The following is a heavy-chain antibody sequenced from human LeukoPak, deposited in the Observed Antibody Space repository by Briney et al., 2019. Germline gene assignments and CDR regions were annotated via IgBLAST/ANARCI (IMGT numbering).Heavy chain of an antibody. CDR3: ARLLTDSTSWHIDY. J-gene: IGHJ4*02. Sequence: PSETLSLTCAVYGGSFSGYYWSWIRQPPGKGLEWIGYMYYSGITNYNPSLKSRVTISVDASKNQFSLNLSSVTAADTAVYYCARLLTDSTSWHIDYWGQGTLVTVSS. D-gene: IGHD2-2*01. V-gene: IGHV4-59*08. CDR1: GGSFSGYY. CDR2: MYYSGIT.